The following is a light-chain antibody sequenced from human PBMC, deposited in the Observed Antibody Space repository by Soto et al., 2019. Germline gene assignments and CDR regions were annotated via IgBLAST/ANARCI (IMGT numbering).Light chain of an antibody. CDR3: KQLNFYPLT. J-gene: IGKJ1*01. Sequence: DIQLTQSPAFLSVSVGDRVTITCRASQGISTYLARYQQKPGKAPTLLIYAAYTLQSVVPSRYSGSGSGTGFPLTIISLQPEEFSTYSCKQLNFYPLTSGQETNVQIK. CDR1: QGISTY. CDR2: AAY. V-gene: IGKV1-9*01.